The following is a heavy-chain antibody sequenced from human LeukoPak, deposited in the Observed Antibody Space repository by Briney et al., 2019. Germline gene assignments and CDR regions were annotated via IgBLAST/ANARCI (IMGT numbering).Heavy chain of an antibody. CDR1: GYTFTSYY. V-gene: IGHV1-46*01. CDR2: IHPSGGST. J-gene: IGHJ6*03. Sequence: ASVKVSCKASGYTFTSYYMHWVRQAPGQGLEWMGIIHPSGGSTSYAQKFQGRVTMTRDTSTSTVYMELSSLRSEDTAVYYCARRQWELLGYYYYYMDVWGKGTTVTVSS. D-gene: IGHD1-26*01. CDR3: ARRQWELLGYYYYYMDV.